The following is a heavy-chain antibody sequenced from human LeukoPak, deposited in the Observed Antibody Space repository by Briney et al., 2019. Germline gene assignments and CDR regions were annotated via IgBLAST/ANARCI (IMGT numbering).Heavy chain of an antibody. V-gene: IGHV1-69*05. CDR1: GGTFSSYA. CDR3: ARDPRRRSGYYELQWFDP. CDR2: IIPIFGTA. J-gene: IGHJ5*02. D-gene: IGHD3-22*01. Sequence: ASVKVSCKVSGGTFSSYAISWVRQAPGQGLEWMGRIIPIFGTANYAQKFQGRVTITTDESTSTAYMELSSLRSEDTAVYYCARDPRRRSGYYELQWFDPWGQGTLVTVSS.